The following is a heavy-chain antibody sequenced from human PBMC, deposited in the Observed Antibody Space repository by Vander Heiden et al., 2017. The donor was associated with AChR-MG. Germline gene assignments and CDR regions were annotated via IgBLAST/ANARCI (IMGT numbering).Heavy chain of an antibody. J-gene: IGHJ4*02. CDR1: GFTFSSYS. Sequence: EVQLVESGGGLVQPGGSLRLSCAASGFTFSSYSMNWVRQGPGKGLEWVSYISSSSSTIYYADSVKGRFTISRDNAKNSLYLQMNSLRAEDTAVYYCARDRPERWLQSPEFDYWGQGTLVTVSS. D-gene: IGHD5-12*01. CDR2: ISSSSSTI. CDR3: ARDRPERWLQSPEFDY. V-gene: IGHV3-48*01.